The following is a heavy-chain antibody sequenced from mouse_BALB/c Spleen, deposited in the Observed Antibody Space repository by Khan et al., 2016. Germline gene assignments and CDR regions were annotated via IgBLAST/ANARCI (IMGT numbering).Heavy chain of an antibody. CDR2: ISSGGST. V-gene: IGHV5-6-5*01. D-gene: IGHD2-1*01. J-gene: IGHJ2*01. Sequence: EVELVESGGGLVKPGGSLKLSCAASGFTFSSYAMSWVRQTPEKRLEWVASISSGGSTYYPDSVKGRFTISRDNARNILNLQISSLRSEDTAMNYCAREDYGNYGDYFDYWGQGTTLTFSS. CDR3: AREDYGNYGDYFDY. CDR1: GFTFSSYA.